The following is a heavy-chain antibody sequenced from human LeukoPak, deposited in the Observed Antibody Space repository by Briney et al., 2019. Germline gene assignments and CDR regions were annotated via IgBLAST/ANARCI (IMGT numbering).Heavy chain of an antibody. D-gene: IGHD4-17*01. CDR2: ISSSSSYI. J-gene: IGHJ4*02. CDR3: ARDNLLYGAPAPFDY. V-gene: IGHV3-21*01. Sequence: GGARRLSCAASGFTFSSYSRNWVRQAPGKGLEWVSSISSSSSYIYYADSVKGRFTISRDNAKNSLYLQMNSLRAEDTAVYYCARDNLLYGAPAPFDYWGQGTLVTVSS. CDR1: GFTFSSYS.